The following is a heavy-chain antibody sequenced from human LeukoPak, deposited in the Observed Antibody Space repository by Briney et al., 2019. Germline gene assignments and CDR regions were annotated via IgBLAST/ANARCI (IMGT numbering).Heavy chain of an antibody. V-gene: IGHV4-59*01. CDR2: IYYSGST. D-gene: IGHD2-15*01. CDR3: ARTGYCSGGNCYLRFDS. Sequence: SETLSLTCTVSGGSISSYYWSWIRQPPGKGLEWIGYIYYSGSTNYNPSLKSRVTISVDTSKNQFSLKLNSVTAADTAVYYCARTGYCSGGNCYLRFDSWGQGTLVIVSS. CDR1: GGSISSYY. J-gene: IGHJ4*02.